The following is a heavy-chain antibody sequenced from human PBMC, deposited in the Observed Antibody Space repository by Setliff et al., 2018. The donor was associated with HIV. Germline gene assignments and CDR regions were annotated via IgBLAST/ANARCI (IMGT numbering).Heavy chain of an antibody. CDR3: ARVGSYYSIDY. D-gene: IGHD1-26*01. V-gene: IGHV4-59*01. Sequence: SETLSLTCTVSGGSISSYYWSWIRQPPGKGLEWIGYIYYSGSTNYNPSLKSRVTISVDTSKNQFSLKLSSVTAADTAVYYCARVGSYYSIDYWGRGALVTVSS. CDR2: IYYSGST. CDR1: GGSISSYY. J-gene: IGHJ4*02.